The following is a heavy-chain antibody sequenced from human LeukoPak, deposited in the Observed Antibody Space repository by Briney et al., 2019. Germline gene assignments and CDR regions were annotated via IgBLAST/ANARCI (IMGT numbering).Heavy chain of an antibody. CDR2: ISGRGRT. CDR1: GFTFSSCA. D-gene: IGHD3-22*01. CDR3: AKEYYFDSSGYSHFDY. J-gene: IGHJ4*02. V-gene: IGHV3-23*01. Sequence: GGSLRLSCAASGFTFSSCAMSWVRQAPGKGLEWVSAISGRGRTDYPDSVKGRFTISRDNSKNTLYLQMNSLRAEDTAVYYCAKEYYFDSSGYSHFDYWGQGTLVTVSS.